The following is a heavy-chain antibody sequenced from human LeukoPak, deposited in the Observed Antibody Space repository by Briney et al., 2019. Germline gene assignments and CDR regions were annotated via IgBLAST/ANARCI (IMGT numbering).Heavy chain of an antibody. CDR3: ARGPRRSWYPTRRYFDY. V-gene: IGHV1-2*02. J-gene: IGHJ4*02. D-gene: IGHD6-13*01. CDR2: INPNSGGT. Sequence: ASVKVSCKASGYTFTGYYMHWVRQAPGQGLEWMGWINPNSGGTNYAQKFQGRVTMTRDTSISTAYMELSRLRSDDTAVYYCARGPRRSWYPTRRYFDYWGQGTLVTVSS. CDR1: GYTFTGYY.